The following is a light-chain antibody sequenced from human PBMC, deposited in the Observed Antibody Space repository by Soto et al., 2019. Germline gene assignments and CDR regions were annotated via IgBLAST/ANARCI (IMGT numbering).Light chain of an antibody. CDR2: GAS. Sequence: EIVMTQSPATLSVSPGERATLSCRASQSVSNRLAWYQQKPGQAPRLLIYGASNRATGMPARFSGGGSGTEFTLTISSLQSEDFALYFCQQYNNWPPVYTFGQGTKLEIK. J-gene: IGKJ2*01. V-gene: IGKV3-15*01. CDR3: QQYNNWPPVYT. CDR1: QSVSNR.